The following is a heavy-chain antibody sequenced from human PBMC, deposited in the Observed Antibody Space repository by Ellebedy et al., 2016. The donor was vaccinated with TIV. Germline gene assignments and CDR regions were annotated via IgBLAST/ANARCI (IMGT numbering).Heavy chain of an antibody. CDR3: ARRASYGDYAVQVNPWFDP. J-gene: IGHJ5*02. CDR1: GFNFRSYW. Sequence: GESLKISCAASGFNFRSYWMTWVRQAPGTGLEWVAKIRQEGGEIYYVESVKGRFTISRDNAKNSLFLQMNSLRVEDTAVYYCARRASYGDYAVQVNPWFDPWGQGTLFTVSS. D-gene: IGHD4-17*01. CDR2: IRQEGGEI. V-gene: IGHV3-7*01.